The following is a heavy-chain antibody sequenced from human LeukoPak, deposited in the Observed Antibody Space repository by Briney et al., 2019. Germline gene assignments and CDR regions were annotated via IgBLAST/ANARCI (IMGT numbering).Heavy chain of an antibody. CDR1: GFTFSSYW. D-gene: IGHD4-17*01. CDR3: ARGTTVTTWDFDY. Sequence: GGSLRLSCAASGFTFSSYWMSWVRQAPGKGLEWVANIKQDGSEKYYVDSVKGRFTISRDNAKNSLYLQMNSLRAEDTAVYYCARGTTVTTWDFDYWGQGTLVTVSS. CDR2: IKQDGSEK. J-gene: IGHJ4*02. V-gene: IGHV3-7*01.